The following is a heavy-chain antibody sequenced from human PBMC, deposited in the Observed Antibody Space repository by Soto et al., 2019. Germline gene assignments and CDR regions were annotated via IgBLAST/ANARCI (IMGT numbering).Heavy chain of an antibody. CDR3: AWSVRFLEWLLVY. V-gene: IGHV1-69*06. D-gene: IGHD3-3*01. Sequence: QVQLVQSGAEVKKPGSSVKVSCNASGGTFSSYAISWVRQAPGQGLEWMGGIIPIFGTANYAQKFQGRVTITVDKSTSTAYMELSSLRSEDTAVYYCAWSVRFLEWLLVYWGQGTLVTVSS. CDR2: IIPIFGTA. CDR1: GGTFSSYA. J-gene: IGHJ4*02.